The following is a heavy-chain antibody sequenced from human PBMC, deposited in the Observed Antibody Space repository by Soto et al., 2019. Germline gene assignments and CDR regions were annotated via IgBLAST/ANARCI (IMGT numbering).Heavy chain of an antibody. V-gene: IGHV4-31*03. CDR3: ARGEGWFDP. Sequence: PSETLSLTCTVSGGSINSGGYYWNWIRQHPGKGLEWIGYIYYSGSTYYNPSLRGRVTISGDTSNNQFSLKLSSVTAADTAVYYCARGEGWFDPWGQGTQVTVSS. D-gene: IGHD1-26*01. J-gene: IGHJ5*02. CDR2: IYYSGST. CDR1: GGSINSGGYY.